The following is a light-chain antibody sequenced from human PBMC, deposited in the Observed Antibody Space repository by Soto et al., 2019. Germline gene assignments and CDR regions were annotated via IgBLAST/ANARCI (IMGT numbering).Light chain of an antibody. V-gene: IGLV2-14*01. CDR3: SSYTGSTTLV. CDR1: SSDVGGYNY. J-gene: IGLJ1*01. Sequence: ALTQPASVSGSPGQSITISCTGTSSDVGGYNYVSWYQQHPGKAPKLFIFAVSNRPSGVSNRFSGSKSGNTASLTISGLQAEDEADYYCSSYTGSTTLVFGTGTKVTVL. CDR2: AVS.